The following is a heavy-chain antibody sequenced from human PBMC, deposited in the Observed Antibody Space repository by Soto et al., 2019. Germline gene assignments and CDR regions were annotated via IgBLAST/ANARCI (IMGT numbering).Heavy chain of an antibody. CDR3: VTNVVVVSAADS. CDR2: ISTGGRYI. D-gene: IGHD2-15*01. J-gene: IGHJ5*02. Sequence: EVHLVESGGGLVKPGGSLRLSCTVSGFTFSRIAMNWVRQAPGKGLEWVASISTGGRYIYYADSVKGRFTVSRDNAKESLYLQMDSLTGEDTAIYYCVTNVVVVSAADSWGQGTLVTVSS. CDR1: GFTFSRIA. V-gene: IGHV3-21*01.